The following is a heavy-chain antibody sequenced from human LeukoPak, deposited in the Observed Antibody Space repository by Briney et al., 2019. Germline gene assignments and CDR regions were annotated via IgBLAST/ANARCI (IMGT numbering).Heavy chain of an antibody. CDR1: GYTFTGYY. Sequence: GASVKVSCKASGYTFTGYYMHWVRQAPGQGLEWMGWINPNSGGTNYAQKFQGRVTMTRDTSISTAYMELSSLRSEDTAVYYCARGWEMATGVYYGMDVWGQGTTVTVSS. V-gene: IGHV1-2*02. J-gene: IGHJ6*02. D-gene: IGHD5-24*01. CDR3: ARGWEMATGVYYGMDV. CDR2: INPNSGGT.